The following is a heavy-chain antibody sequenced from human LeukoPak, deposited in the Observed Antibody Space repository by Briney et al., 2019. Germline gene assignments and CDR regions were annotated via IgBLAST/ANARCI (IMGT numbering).Heavy chain of an antibody. CDR3: ARDPIAVGAYYFHH. CDR2: ISSDGANI. J-gene: IGHJ4*02. Sequence: GRSLRLSCAASGFTFTSYALHWVRRAPGKGLEWVAFISSDGANIYYTDSVKGRFTISRDSSKNTVSLQMNSLRAEDTAVYYCARDPIAVGAYYFHHWGQGTLVTVSS. CDR1: GFTFTSYA. V-gene: IGHV3-30*04. D-gene: IGHD6-19*01.